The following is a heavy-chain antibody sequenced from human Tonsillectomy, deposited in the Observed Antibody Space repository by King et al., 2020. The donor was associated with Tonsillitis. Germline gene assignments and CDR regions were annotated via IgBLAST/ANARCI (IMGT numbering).Heavy chain of an antibody. D-gene: IGHD3-10*01. CDR2: VYTSGST. Sequence: VQLQESGPGLVKPAQTLSLTCTVSGGSISSGNYYWNWIRQPAGKGLEWIGRVYTSGSTNYNPSLKSRVSISVDTSKNQFSLILSSVTAADPAVYYCARETTLGFEDWFDPWGQGPMVTVPT. CDR3: ARETTLGFEDWFDP. V-gene: IGHV4-61*02. J-gene: IGHJ5*02. CDR1: GGSISSGNYY.